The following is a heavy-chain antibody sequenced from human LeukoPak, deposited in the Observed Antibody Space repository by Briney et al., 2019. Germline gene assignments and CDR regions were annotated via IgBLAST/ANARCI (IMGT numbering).Heavy chain of an antibody. CDR3: ARGRDYGASPPRYYYYYYMDV. CDR2: ISYDGSNK. D-gene: IGHD4-17*01. J-gene: IGHJ6*03. Sequence: GGSLRLSCAASGFTFSSYAMHWVRQAPGKGLEWVAVISYDGSNKYYADSVKGRFTISRDNSKNTLYLQMNSLRAEDTAVYYCARGRDYGASPPRYYYYYYMDVWGKGTTVTVSS. V-gene: IGHV3-30*14. CDR1: GFTFSSYA.